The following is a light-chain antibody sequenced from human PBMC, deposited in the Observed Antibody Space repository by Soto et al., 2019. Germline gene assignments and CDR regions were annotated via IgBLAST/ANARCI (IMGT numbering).Light chain of an antibody. V-gene: IGLV1-40*01. CDR1: SSNIGAGYD. CDR2: GNS. Sequence: QSVLTQQPSVSGAPGQRVTISCTGSSSNIGAGYDVHWYQQLPGTAPKLLIYGNSNRPSGVPDRFSGPKSGTSASLAITGLQAEDEADYYCQSYDSSLSGSVVFGGGTKLTVL. CDR3: QSYDSSLSGSVV. J-gene: IGLJ2*01.